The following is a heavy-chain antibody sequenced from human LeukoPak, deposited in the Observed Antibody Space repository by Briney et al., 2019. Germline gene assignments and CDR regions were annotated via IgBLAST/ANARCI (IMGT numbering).Heavy chain of an antibody. CDR3: AEYRYYEDYHYGMDV. CDR2: ISGSGGST. CDR1: GFTFSSYD. Sequence: GGSLRLSCAASGFTFSSYDMNWVRQAPGKGLEWVSVISGSGGSTYHADSVKGRFTISRDNSKNTLYLQMNSLRAEDTAVYYCAEYRYYEDYHYGMDVWGQGTTVTVSS. D-gene: IGHD3-22*01. V-gene: IGHV3-23*01. J-gene: IGHJ6*02.